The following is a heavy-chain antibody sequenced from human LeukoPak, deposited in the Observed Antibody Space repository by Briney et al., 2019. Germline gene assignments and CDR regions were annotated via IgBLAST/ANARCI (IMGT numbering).Heavy chain of an antibody. D-gene: IGHD6-13*01. CDR1: GYTFTSYD. Sequence: GASVKASCKASGYTFTSYDINWVRQATGQGLEWMGWMNPNSGNTGYAQKFQGRVTMTRNTSISTAYMELSSLRSEDTAVYYCARGARGIRQLVRGYWFDPWGQGTLVTVSS. CDR3: ARGARGIRQLVRGYWFDP. CDR2: MNPNSGNT. V-gene: IGHV1-8*01. J-gene: IGHJ5*02.